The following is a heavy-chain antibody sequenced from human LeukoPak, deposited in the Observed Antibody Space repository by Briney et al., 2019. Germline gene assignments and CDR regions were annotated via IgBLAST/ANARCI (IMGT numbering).Heavy chain of an antibody. Sequence: PSETLSLTCTVSGGSISSYYWSWIRQPPGKGLEWTGYIYYSGSTNYNPSLKSRVTISVDTSKNQFSLKLSSVTAADTAVYYCARAHGYSSSWYRPDAFDIWGQGTMVTVSS. CDR2: IYYSGST. D-gene: IGHD6-13*01. CDR1: GGSISSYY. CDR3: ARAHGYSSSWYRPDAFDI. V-gene: IGHV4-59*08. J-gene: IGHJ3*02.